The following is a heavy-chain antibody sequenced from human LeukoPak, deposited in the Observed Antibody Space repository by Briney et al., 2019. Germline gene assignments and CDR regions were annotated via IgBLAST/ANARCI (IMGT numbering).Heavy chain of an antibody. CDR1: GFTFSAYW. J-gene: IGHJ4*02. D-gene: IGHD3-9*01. V-gene: IGHV3-74*03. CDR2: IRPEGTTT. CDR3: ARDLDWILFDY. Sequence: GGSLRLSCAASGFTFSAYWMHWVRQAPGKGLVWVSRIRPEGTTTAYADSVKGRFTISRDNAKNTLFLQMNSLSAEDTAVYYCARDLDWILFDYWGQGTLVTVSS.